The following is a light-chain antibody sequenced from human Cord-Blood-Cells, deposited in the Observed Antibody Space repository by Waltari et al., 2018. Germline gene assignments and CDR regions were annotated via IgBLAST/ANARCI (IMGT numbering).Light chain of an antibody. CDR2: WAS. V-gene: IGKV4-1*01. CDR3: QQYYSTPYT. Sequence: DIVMTQSPDSLAVSLGERATINCKSSQSVLYSSNNKNYLAWYQQKLGQPPKLLIYWASTRESGVPDRFSGSGSGTDFTLTIISLQAEDVAVYYCQQYYSTPYTFGQGTKLEIK. CDR1: QSVLYSSNNKNY. J-gene: IGKJ2*01.